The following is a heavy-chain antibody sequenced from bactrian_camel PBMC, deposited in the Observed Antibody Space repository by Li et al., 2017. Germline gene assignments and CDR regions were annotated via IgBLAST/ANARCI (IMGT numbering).Heavy chain of an antibody. CDR2: IDSVGTIT. CDR3: GVDPYGGSGCLRWGDLRKERFGY. J-gene: IGHJ6*01. D-gene: IGHD6*01. V-gene: IGHV3S40*01. CDR1: GFTFSNHG. Sequence: DVQLVESGGGLVQPGGSLRLSCEASGFTFSNHGMTWVRQSPRKGLEWVSGIDSVGTITDYADSVKGRFTVSRDNAKNMVYLQMNSLEPEDSAMYYCGVDPYGGSGCLRWGDLRKERFGYWGQGTQVTVS.